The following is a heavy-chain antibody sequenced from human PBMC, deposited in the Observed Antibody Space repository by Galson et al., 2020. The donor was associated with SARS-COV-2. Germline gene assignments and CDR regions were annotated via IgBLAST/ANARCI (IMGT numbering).Heavy chain of an antibody. V-gene: IGHV2-5*01. CDR3: AHTVRTFNLFIGEHLPRGFGS. CDR2: IYWNNDK. CDR1: GFSFREPEVG. D-gene: IGHD2-21*01. Sequence: ESGPTLVKPRQTLTLTCTFNGFSFREPEVGVGWIRQSPGKALEWLAVIYWNNDKKYKPSLNSRLTITKDASRNQVGLTVTDVGPGDSATYFCAHTVRTFNLFIGEHLPRGFGSWGQGALVTVSS. J-gene: IGHJ4*02.